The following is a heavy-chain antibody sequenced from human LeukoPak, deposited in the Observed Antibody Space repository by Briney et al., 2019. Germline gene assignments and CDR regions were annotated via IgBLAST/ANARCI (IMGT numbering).Heavy chain of an antibody. V-gene: IGHV3-7*01. D-gene: IGHD2-2*01. J-gene: IGHJ5*02. CDR2: IKQDGSEK. CDR1: GFTFSSYW. CDR3: ARDDCSSISCYHNWFDP. Sequence: GGSLRLSCAASGFTFSSYWMSWVGQAPGKGLEWVANIKQDGSEKYYVDSVKGRFTISRDNAKNSLYLQMNSLRAEDTAVYYCARDDCSSISCYHNWFDPWGQGTLVTVSS.